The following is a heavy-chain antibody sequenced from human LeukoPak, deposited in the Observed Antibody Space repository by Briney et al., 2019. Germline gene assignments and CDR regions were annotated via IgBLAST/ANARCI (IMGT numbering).Heavy chain of an antibody. V-gene: IGHV3-21*04. CDR1: GFTFTSYA. CDR3: ARDRRNDAFDI. Sequence: GGSLRLSCAASGFTFTSYAMSWVRQAPGKGLEWVSSISSSSSYIYYADSVKGRLTISRDNAKNSLYLQMNSLRAADTAVYYCARDRRNDAFDIWGQGTMVTVSS. CDR2: ISSSSSYI. J-gene: IGHJ3*02.